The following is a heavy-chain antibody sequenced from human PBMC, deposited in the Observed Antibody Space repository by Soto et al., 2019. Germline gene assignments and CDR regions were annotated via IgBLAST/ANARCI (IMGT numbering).Heavy chain of an antibody. J-gene: IGHJ5*02. Sequence: QVQLVESGGGVVQPGRSLRLSCAASGFTFSSYAMHWVRQDPGKGLAWVAVISYDGSNKYYADSVKGRFTISRDNSKNTLYLQMNSLRAEDTAVYYCAREDGDYVLSPLFDPWGQGTLVTVSS. D-gene: IGHD4-17*01. CDR1: GFTFSSYA. CDR3: AREDGDYVLSPLFDP. V-gene: IGHV3-30-3*01. CDR2: ISYDGSNK.